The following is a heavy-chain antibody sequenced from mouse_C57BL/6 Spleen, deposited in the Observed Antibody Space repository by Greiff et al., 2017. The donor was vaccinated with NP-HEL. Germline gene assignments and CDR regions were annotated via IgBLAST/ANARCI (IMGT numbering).Heavy chain of an antibody. D-gene: IGHD1-1*01. CDR3: ARRKFITTVVATDYFDY. J-gene: IGHJ2*01. CDR2: IHPNSGST. CDR1: GYTFTSYW. Sequence: VQLQQSGAELVKPGASVKLSCKASGYTFTSYWMHWVKQRPGQGLEWIGMIHPNSGSTNYNEKFKSKATLTVDKSSSTAYMQLSSLTSEDSAVYYCARRKFITTVVATDYFDYWGQGTTLTVSS. V-gene: IGHV1-64*01.